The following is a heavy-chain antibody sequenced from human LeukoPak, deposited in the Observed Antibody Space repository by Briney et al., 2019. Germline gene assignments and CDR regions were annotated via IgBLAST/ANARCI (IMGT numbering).Heavy chain of an antibody. CDR2: INPNSGNT. CDR1: GYTFTSYD. D-gene: IGHD6-13*01. J-gene: IGHJ4*02. Sequence: ASVKVSCKASGYTFTSYDINWVRQATGQGLEWMGWINPNSGNTGYAQKFQGRVTMTRNTSISTAYMELSSLRSEDTAVYYCARGFQQLGDFDYWGQGTLVTVSS. CDR3: ARGFQQLGDFDY. V-gene: IGHV1-8*01.